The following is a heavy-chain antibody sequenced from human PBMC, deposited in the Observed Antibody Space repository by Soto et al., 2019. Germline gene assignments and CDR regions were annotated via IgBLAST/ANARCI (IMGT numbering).Heavy chain of an antibody. Sequence: QVQLRQWGAGLLKPSETLSLTCAVYGGSFSGYYWSWIRQPPGKGLEWIGEINHSGSTNYNPSLKSRVTISVDTSKNQFSLKLSSVTAADTAVYYCARGGYCSSTSCYLGYYYGMDVWGQGTTVTVSS. V-gene: IGHV4-34*01. CDR3: ARGGYCSSTSCYLGYYYGMDV. D-gene: IGHD2-2*01. J-gene: IGHJ6*02. CDR2: INHSGST. CDR1: GGSFSGYY.